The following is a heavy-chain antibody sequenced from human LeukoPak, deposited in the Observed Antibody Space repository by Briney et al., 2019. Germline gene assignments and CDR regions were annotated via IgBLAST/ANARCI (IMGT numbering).Heavy chain of an antibody. Sequence: GSLRLSCAASGFSFSSYGIHWVRQAPGKGLEWVAFIRSDGSIKYYADSVKGRFTISRDNSKNTLYLEINSLRADDTAIYFCAKTASSSWGFFDYWGQGTLVTVSS. J-gene: IGHJ4*02. V-gene: IGHV3-30*02. CDR3: AKTASSSWGFFDY. CDR2: IRSDGSIK. D-gene: IGHD6-13*01. CDR1: GFSFSSYG.